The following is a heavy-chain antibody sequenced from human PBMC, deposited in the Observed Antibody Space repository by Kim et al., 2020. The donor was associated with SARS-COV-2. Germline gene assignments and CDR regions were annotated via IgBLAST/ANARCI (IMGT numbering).Heavy chain of an antibody. CDR1: GFTFSSYW. V-gene: IGHV3-7*01. J-gene: IGHJ6*02. CDR3: ARESAGALYYYYGMDV. Sequence: GGSLRLSCAASGFTFSSYWMSWVRQAPGKGLEWVANIKQDGSEKYYVDSVKGRFTISRDNAKNSLYLQMNSLRAEDTAVYYCARESAGALYYYYGMDVWGQGTTVTVSS. D-gene: IGHD1-26*01. CDR2: IKQDGSEK.